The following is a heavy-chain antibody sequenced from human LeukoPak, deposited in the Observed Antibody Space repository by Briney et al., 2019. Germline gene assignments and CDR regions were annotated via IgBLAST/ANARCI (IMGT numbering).Heavy chain of an antibody. D-gene: IGHD2-2*02. Sequence: SETLSLTCTVSGGSISSGSYYWSWTRQPAGKGLEWIGRIYTSGSTNYNPSLKSRVTISVDTSKNQFSLKLSSVTAADTAVYYCARDRAVVPAAISDNYYYYYGMDVWGQGTTVTVSS. CDR1: GGSISSGSYY. V-gene: IGHV4-61*02. CDR2: IYTSGST. J-gene: IGHJ6*02. CDR3: ARDRAVVPAAISDNYYYYYGMDV.